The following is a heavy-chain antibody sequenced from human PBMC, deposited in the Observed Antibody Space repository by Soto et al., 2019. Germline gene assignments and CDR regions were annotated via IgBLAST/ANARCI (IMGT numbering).Heavy chain of an antibody. J-gene: IGHJ6*02. CDR1: GYTFTGYY. Sequence: GASVKVSCKVSGYTFTGYYMHWVRQAPGQGLEWMGWINPNSGGTNYAQKFQGRVTMTRDTSISTAYMELSRLRSDDTAVYYCARDKEAYYYYYGMDVWGQGTTVTVSS. CDR2: INPNSGGT. V-gene: IGHV1-2*02. CDR3: ARDKEAYYYYYGMDV.